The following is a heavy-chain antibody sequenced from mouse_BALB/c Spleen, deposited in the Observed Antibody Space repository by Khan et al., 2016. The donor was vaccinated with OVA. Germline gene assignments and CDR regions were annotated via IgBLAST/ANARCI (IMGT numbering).Heavy chain of an antibody. CDR2: ISYSGNT. J-gene: IGHJ2*01. Sequence: VQLKQSGPGLVKPSQSLSLTCTVTGYSITSDYAWNWIRQFPGNKLEWMGFISYSGNTNYNPSLTSRISITRNTSKNQFFLQLNSVTTENTATYYCAGVYGGHCDYGGQGTTLTVSS. CDR1: GYSITSDYA. D-gene: IGHD1-1*01. V-gene: IGHV3-2*02. CDR3: AGVYGGHCDY.